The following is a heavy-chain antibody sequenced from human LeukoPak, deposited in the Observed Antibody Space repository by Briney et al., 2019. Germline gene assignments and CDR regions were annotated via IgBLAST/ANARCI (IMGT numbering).Heavy chain of an antibody. CDR1: GGSFSGYY. Sequence: SETLSLTCTVYGGSFSGYYWTWIRQPPGKGLEWIGEIVQSGRTNYSPSLKSRVTLSVDTSKNQFSLELSSVTAADTAVYYCARGSVFMGYASFDYWGQGDLVTVSS. D-gene: IGHD2-2*01. CDR2: IVQSGRT. J-gene: IGHJ4*02. V-gene: IGHV4-34*12. CDR3: ARGSVFMGYASFDY.